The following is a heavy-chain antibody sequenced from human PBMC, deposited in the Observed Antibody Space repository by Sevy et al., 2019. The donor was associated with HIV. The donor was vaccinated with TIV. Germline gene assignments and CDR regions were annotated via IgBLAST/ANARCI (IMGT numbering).Heavy chain of an antibody. CDR3: ARHNSRAVLYYGMDV. J-gene: IGHJ6*02. CDR1: GDSLSSSDQY. CDR2: VYYSGSP. V-gene: IGHV4-39*01. Sequence: SETLSLTCTVSGDSLSSSDQYWGWVRQPPGKGLEWIGSVYYSGSPYYNSSLKSRVTISVDTSKNQFSLKLSSVTAADTAVYYCARHNSRAVLYYGMDVWGQGTTVTVSS. D-gene: IGHD1-20*01.